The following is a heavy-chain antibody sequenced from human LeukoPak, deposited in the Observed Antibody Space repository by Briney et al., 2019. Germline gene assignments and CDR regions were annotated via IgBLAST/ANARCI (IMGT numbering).Heavy chain of an antibody. CDR3: ARSSIAAPPYFDY. Sequence: PSETLSLTCTVSGGSISSSSYYWGWIRQPPGKGLEWIGSIYYSGSTYYNPSLKSRVTISVDTSKNQFSLKLSSVTAADTAVYYCARSSIAAPPYFDYWGQGTLVTVSS. D-gene: IGHD6-6*01. CDR2: IYYSGST. V-gene: IGHV4-39*07. J-gene: IGHJ4*02. CDR1: GGSISSSSYY.